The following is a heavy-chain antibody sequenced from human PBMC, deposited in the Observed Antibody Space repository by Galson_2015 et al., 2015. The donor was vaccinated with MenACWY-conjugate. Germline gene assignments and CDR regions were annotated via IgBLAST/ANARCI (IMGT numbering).Heavy chain of an antibody. Sequence: SEPLSLTCAVYVGSFSGHYWSWIRQPPGKGLEWIGEINHSGSTNYNPSLKSRVTISVDTSKNQFSLKLSSVTAADTAVYYCASYSNAALDDWGQGTLVTVSS. J-gene: IGHJ4*02. V-gene: IGHV4-34*01. CDR3: ASYSNAALDD. CDR1: VGSFSGHY. D-gene: IGHD4-11*01. CDR2: INHSGST.